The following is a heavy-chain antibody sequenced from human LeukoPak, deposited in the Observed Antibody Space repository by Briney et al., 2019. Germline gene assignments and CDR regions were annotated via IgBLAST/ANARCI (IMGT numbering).Heavy chain of an antibody. CDR1: GFTVITNY. V-gene: IGHV3-66*01. J-gene: IGHJ6*02. CDR3: ARDRYYYYGMDV. CDR2: IYSGGST. Sequence: GGSLRLSCAASGFTVITNYMSWVRQAPGKGLEWVSVIYSGGSTYYADSVKGRFTISRDNSKNTLYLQMNSLRAEDTAVYYCARDRYYYYGMDVWGQGTTVTVSS.